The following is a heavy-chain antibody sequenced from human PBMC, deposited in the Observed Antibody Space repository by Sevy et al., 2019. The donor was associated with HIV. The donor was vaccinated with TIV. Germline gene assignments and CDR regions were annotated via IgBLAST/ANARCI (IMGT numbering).Heavy chain of an antibody. CDR3: ARPYGSGSWEAFDL. Sequence: GGSLRLSCAASGFTFNSYTMNWVRQAPGKALEWVSSVSFASNYIYYADSVRGRFTISRDNAKNSLYLQMNSLRAEDTAVYYCARPYGSGSWEAFDLWGQGTMVTVSS. CDR2: VSFASNYI. D-gene: IGHD3-10*01. J-gene: IGHJ3*01. CDR1: GFTFNSYT. V-gene: IGHV3-21*01.